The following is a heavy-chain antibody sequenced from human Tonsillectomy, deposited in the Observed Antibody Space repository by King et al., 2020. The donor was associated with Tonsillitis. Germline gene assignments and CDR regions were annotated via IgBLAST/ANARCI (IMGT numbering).Heavy chain of an antibody. CDR1: GFTFSSYN. V-gene: IGHV3-48*01. CDR2: ISGSSGTI. D-gene: IGHD3-22*01. CDR3: VRGRSAGYYGIFDY. Sequence: QLVQSGGGLAQPGGSLRLSCAASGFTFSSYNMNWVRQAPGKGLEWVSYISGSSGTIYYADSINGRFTISRDNARNSLYLQMDSLRGKDTAVYYCVRGRSAGYYGIFDYWGQGMQVAVSS. J-gene: IGHJ4*02.